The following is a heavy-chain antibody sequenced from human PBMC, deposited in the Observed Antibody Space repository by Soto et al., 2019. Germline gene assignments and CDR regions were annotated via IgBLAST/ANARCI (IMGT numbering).Heavy chain of an antibody. J-gene: IGHJ6*02. CDR2: IIPIFGTA. CDR3: ARELTGSYYYYGMDV. D-gene: IGHD3-9*01. CDR1: GGTFSSYA. V-gene: IGHV1-69*06. Sequence: SVKVSCKASGGTFSSYAISWVRQAPGQGLEWMGGIIPIFGTANYAQKFQGRVTITADKSTSTAYMELSSLRSEDTAVYYCARELTGSYYYYGMDVWGQGTTVTVSS.